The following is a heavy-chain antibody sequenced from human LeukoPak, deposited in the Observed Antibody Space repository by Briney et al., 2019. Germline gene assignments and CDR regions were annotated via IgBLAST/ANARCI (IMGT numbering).Heavy chain of an antibody. J-gene: IGHJ6*03. CDR3: AREHGDNFMDV. CDR1: GGSISTYY. Sequence: SETLFLTCSVSGGSISTYYWSWIRQPPGKGLEWIGFTHSSGSTNNNPSLKRRVTMSIDKSKNQFSLKVRSVTAADTAVYYCAREHGDNFMDVWGKGTTVTV. D-gene: IGHD4-17*01. CDR2: THSSGST. V-gene: IGHV4-59*01.